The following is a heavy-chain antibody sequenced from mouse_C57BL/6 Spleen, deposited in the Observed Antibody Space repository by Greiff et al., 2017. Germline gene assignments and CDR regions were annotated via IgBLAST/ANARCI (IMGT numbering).Heavy chain of an antibody. D-gene: IGHD4-1*01. CDR1: GYTFTSYW. CDR2: IYPNSGST. J-gene: IGHJ2*01. CDR3: ARCWDEFDY. V-gene: IGHV1-64*01. Sequence: QVQLQQSGAELVKPGASVKLSCTASGYTFTSYWMHWVKQRPGQGLEWIGMIYPNSGSTNYNEKFKSKATLTVDKSSSTAYMQLSSLTSEDSAVYSCARCWDEFDYWGQGTTLTVSA.